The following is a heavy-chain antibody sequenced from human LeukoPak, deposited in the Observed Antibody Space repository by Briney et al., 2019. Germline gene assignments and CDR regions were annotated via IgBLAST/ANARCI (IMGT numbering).Heavy chain of an antibody. V-gene: IGHV3-20*04. CDR1: GFTFDDYG. J-gene: IGHJ3*02. Sequence: GGSLRLSCAASGFTFDDYGMSWVRQAPGKGLEWVSGINWNGGSTGYADSVKGRFTISRDNAKNSLYLQMNSLRAEGTAVYYCARDRQVTMILPWETHDAFDIWGQGTMVTVSS. D-gene: IGHD3-22*01. CDR3: ARDRQVTMILPWETHDAFDI. CDR2: INWNGGST.